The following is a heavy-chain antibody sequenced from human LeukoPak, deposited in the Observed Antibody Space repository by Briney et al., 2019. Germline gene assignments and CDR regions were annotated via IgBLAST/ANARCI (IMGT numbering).Heavy chain of an antibody. Sequence: SETLSPTCAVSGYSISSSNWWGWIRQPPGKGLEWIGYIYYSGSTNYNPSLKSRVTMSVDTSKNQFSLKLSSVTALDTAVYYCARMEFVPAANWFDPWGQGTLVTVSS. J-gene: IGHJ5*02. CDR1: GYSISSSNW. CDR3: ARMEFVPAANWFDP. V-gene: IGHV4-28*06. CDR2: IYYSGST. D-gene: IGHD3-10*01.